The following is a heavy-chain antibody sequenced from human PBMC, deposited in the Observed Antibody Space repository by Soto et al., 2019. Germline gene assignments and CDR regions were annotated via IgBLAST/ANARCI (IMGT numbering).Heavy chain of an antibody. J-gene: IGHJ4*02. Sequence: QITLKESGPTLVKPTQTLTLTCTFSGFSLSTSGVGVGWIRQPPGKALEWLALIYWDDDKRYSPSLKSRLTTXKXTXINHVVLTVTNMDPVDTATYYCAHCQWLVGLRSFDYWGQGTLVTVSS. CDR1: GFSLSTSGVG. D-gene: IGHD6-19*01. CDR3: AHCQWLVGLRSFDY. CDR2: IYWDDDK. V-gene: IGHV2-5*02.